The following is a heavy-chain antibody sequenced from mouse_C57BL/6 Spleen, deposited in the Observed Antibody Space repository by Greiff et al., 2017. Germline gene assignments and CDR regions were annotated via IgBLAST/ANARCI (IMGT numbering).Heavy chain of an antibody. V-gene: IGHV1-72*01. D-gene: IGHD1-1*01. CDR1: GYTFTSYW. CDR2: IDPNSGGT. Sequence: QVQLQQPGAELVKPGASVKLSCKASGYTFTSYWMHWVKQRPGRGLEWIGRIDPNSGGTKYNEKFKSKATLTVDKPSSTAYMQLSSLTSEDSAVYYCARSEITTVVATGYFDVWGTGTTVTVSS. J-gene: IGHJ1*03. CDR3: ARSEITTVVATGYFDV.